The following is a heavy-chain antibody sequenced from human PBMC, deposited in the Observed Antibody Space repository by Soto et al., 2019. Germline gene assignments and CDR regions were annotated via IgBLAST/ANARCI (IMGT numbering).Heavy chain of an antibody. V-gene: IGHV4-59*08. CDR1: GGSISSYY. Sequence: SQTLSLTCTVSGGSISSYYWSWIRQPPGKGLEWIGYIYYSGSTNYNPSLKSRVTISVDTSKNQFSLKLSSVTAADTAVYYCARLSFRETTGDFLYYFDYWGQGTLVTVSS. J-gene: IGHJ4*02. CDR2: IYYSGST. CDR3: ARLSFRETTGDFLYYFDY. D-gene: IGHD4-17*01.